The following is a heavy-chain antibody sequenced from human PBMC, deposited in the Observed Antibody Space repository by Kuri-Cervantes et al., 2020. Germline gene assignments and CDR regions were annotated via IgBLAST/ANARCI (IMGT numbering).Heavy chain of an antibody. J-gene: IGHJ5*02. D-gene: IGHD4-17*01. Sequence: SVKVSCKASGGTFSSYAISWVRQAPGQGLEWMGGIIPIFGTANYAQKFQGRVTITADKSTSTAYMELSSLRSEDTAVYYCVRCYGDYGLDWFDPWGQGTLVTVSS. CDR1: GGTFSSYA. CDR2: IIPIFGTA. CDR3: VRCYGDYGLDWFDP. V-gene: IGHV1-69*06.